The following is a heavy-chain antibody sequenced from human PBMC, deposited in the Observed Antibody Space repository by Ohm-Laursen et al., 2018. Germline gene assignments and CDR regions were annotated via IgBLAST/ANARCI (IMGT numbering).Heavy chain of an antibody. CDR1: GFIFSSFA. J-gene: IGHJ4*02. V-gene: IGHV3-23*01. CDR3: AKGRSEVVSAALNY. D-gene: IGHD2-2*01. Sequence: SLRLSCSASGFIFSSFAMTWVRQAPGKGLEWVSVISGSGDDTYYTDSMKGRFTVSRDISNNTAYLHMDSLGAEDTAVYYCAKGRSEVVSAALNYWGQGTLVTVSS. CDR2: ISGSGDDT.